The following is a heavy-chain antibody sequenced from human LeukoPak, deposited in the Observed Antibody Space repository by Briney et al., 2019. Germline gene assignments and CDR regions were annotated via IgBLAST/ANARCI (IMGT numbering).Heavy chain of an antibody. CDR3: ARAYYDILTGLNWFDP. D-gene: IGHD3-9*01. Sequence: PGGSLRLSCAASGFTFSSYWMSWVRQAPGKGLEWVANIKQDGSEKYYVDSVKGRFTISRGNAKNSLYLQMNSLRAEDTAVYYCARAYYDILTGLNWFDPWGQGTLVTVSS. V-gene: IGHV3-7*03. J-gene: IGHJ5*02. CDR1: GFTFSSYW. CDR2: IKQDGSEK.